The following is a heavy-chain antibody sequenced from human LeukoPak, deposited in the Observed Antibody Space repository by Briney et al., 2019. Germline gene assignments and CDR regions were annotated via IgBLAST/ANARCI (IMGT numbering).Heavy chain of an antibody. Sequence: GGSLRLSRPTSGFTDTNYWMHWVRQAPGKGLVWVSRINSDGSNTNYAGSVKGRFTISRDNARNTLYLQMNSLRAEDTAVYYCAGGLSDYYYTVGYWGQGTLVTVSS. CDR2: INSDGSNT. CDR3: AGGLSDYYYTVGY. CDR1: GFTDTNYW. V-gene: IGHV3-74*01. D-gene: IGHD3-22*01. J-gene: IGHJ4*02.